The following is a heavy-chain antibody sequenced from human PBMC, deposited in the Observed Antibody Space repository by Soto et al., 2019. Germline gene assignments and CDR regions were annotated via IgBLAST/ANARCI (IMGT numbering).Heavy chain of an antibody. Sequence: GESLKISCKGSGYSFTSYWISWVRQLPGKGLEWMGRIDPSDSYTNYSPSFQGHVTISADKSISTAYLQWSSLKASDTAMYYCATLRFNYYGMDVWGQGTTVTVSS. CDR3: ATLRFNYYGMDV. J-gene: IGHJ6*02. CDR1: GYSFTSYW. V-gene: IGHV5-10-1*01. CDR2: IDPSDSYT. D-gene: IGHD5-12*01.